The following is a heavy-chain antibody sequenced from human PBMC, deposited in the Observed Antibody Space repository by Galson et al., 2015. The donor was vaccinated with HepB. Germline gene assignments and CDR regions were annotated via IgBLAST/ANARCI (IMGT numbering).Heavy chain of an antibody. CDR1: GFTLSRYV. CDR3: ARGGTTEKLDY. Sequence: SLRLSCAASGFTLSRYVMHWVRQAPGKGLEWVALISYDGATRCYADSVKGRFTISRDTSKNTLYLQMHSLRPADTAVFFCARGGTTEKLDYWGQGTLVTVSS. J-gene: IGHJ4*02. V-gene: IGHV3-30-3*01. D-gene: IGHD2/OR15-2a*01. CDR2: ISYDGATR.